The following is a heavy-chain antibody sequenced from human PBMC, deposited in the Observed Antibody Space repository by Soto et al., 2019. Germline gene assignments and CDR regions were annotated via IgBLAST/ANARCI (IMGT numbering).Heavy chain of an antibody. J-gene: IGHJ4*02. CDR2: IYSGGST. CDR3: ARGSDYGSGILDY. D-gene: IGHD3-10*01. Sequence: ESGGGLIQPGGSLRLSCAASGFTVSSNYMSWVRQAPGKGLEWVSVIYSGGSTYYADSVKGRFTISRDNSKNTLYLQMNSLRAEDTAVYYCARGSDYGSGILDYWGQGTLVTVSS. CDR1: GFTVSSNY. V-gene: IGHV3-53*01.